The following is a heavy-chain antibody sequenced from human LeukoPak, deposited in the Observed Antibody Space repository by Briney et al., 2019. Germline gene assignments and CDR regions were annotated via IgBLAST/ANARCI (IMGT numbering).Heavy chain of an antibody. Sequence: PSETLSLTCAVYGGSFSGYYWSWIRQPPGKGLEWIGEINHSGSTNYNPSLKSRVTISVDTSKNQFSLKLSSVTAADTAVYYCAREVYDYVWGSYQAFDIWGQGTMVTVSS. V-gene: IGHV4-34*01. CDR2: INHSGST. CDR1: GGSFSGYY. D-gene: IGHD3-16*02. J-gene: IGHJ3*02. CDR3: AREVYDYVWGSYQAFDI.